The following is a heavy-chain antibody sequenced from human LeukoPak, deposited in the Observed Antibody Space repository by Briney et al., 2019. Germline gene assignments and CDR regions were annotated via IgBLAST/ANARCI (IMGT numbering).Heavy chain of an antibody. CDR2: IYYTGST. CDR1: GGSISSSDYY. Sequence: SETLSLTCTVSGGSISSSDYYWGWIRQPPGTGLEWIGNIYYTGSTYYSPSLKSRVTISVDTSKNQFSLKLSSVTAADTAVYYCASIQVGQQLGTPFDYWGQGTLVTVSS. J-gene: IGHJ4*02. V-gene: IGHV4-39*07. CDR3: ASIQVGQQLGTPFDY. D-gene: IGHD6-13*01.